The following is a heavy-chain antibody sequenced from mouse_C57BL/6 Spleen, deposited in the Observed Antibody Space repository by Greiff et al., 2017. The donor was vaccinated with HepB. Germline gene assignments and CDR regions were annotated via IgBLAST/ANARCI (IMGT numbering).Heavy chain of an antibody. CDR2: IDPANGTT. CDR3: ARAGYDYDGDYYAMDY. Sequence: VQLQQSVAELVRPGASVKLSCTASGFNIKNTYMHWVKQRPEQGLEWIGRIDPANGTTKYAPKFQGKATITADTSSNTAYLQLSSLTSEDTAIYYSARAGYDYDGDYYAMDYWGQGTSVTVAS. V-gene: IGHV14-3*01. CDR1: GFNIKNTY. D-gene: IGHD2-4*01. J-gene: IGHJ4*01.